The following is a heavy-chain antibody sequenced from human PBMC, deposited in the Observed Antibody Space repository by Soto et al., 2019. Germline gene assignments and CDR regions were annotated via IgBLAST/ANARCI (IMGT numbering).Heavy chain of an antibody. CDR1: GFIFSNFW. CDR3: VRGGSHSFDY. V-gene: IGHV3-7*05. Sequence: EVQLVESGGGLVQPGGSLRLSCAASGFIFSNFWMSWVRQAPGKGLEWVANIKEDGSEKYNVDSVKGRFTISRDNVKNLIYLQMDSLRAEDTAVYKCVRGGSHSFDYCGQGTLVTVSS. CDR2: IKEDGSEK. D-gene: IGHD1-26*01. J-gene: IGHJ4*02.